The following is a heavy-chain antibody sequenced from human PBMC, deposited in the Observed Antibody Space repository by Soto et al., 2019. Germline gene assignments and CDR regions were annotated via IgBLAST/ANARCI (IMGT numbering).Heavy chain of an antibody. Sequence: GGSLRLSCAASGFTYSTYTMHWVRQAPGKGLEWVALMSYDGSNEYYADSVKDRFTISRDNSKNTLYLQMNSLRAEDTAVYYCAKDGSHNFDYWGQGTLVTVSS. CDR1: GFTYSTYT. D-gene: IGHD1-26*01. CDR2: MSYDGSNE. V-gene: IGHV3-30*18. J-gene: IGHJ4*02. CDR3: AKDGSHNFDY.